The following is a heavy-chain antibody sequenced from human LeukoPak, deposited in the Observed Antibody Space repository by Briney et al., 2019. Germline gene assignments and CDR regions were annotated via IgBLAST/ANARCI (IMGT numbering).Heavy chain of an antibody. J-gene: IGHJ4*02. D-gene: IGHD2-2*01. Sequence: QTGGSLRLSCAASGFTFSSYSMNWVRQAPGKGLEWVSYISSSSSTIYYADSVKGRFTISRDNAKNSLYLQMNSLRAEDTAVYYCARKGYCSSTSCYHFDYWGQGTLVTVS. V-gene: IGHV3-48*01. CDR1: GFTFSSYS. CDR2: ISSSSSTI. CDR3: ARKGYCSSTSCYHFDY.